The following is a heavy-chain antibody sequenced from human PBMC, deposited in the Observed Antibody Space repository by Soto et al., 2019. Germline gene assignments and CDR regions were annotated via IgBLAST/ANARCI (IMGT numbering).Heavy chain of an antibody. D-gene: IGHD3-16*01. CDR1: GGFLSESY. CDR2: FNHVGGT. Sequence: SETLSLTCAVYGGFLSESYWTLIRQPPGKGLECIWEFNHVGGTNYNPSLKSRVTMSVDTSQNQFSLRLISVTAADTAMYFCVRIRYQLPSSVLWLDPWGQGTPVTVSS. J-gene: IGHJ5*02. V-gene: IGHV4-34*01. CDR3: VRIRYQLPSSVLWLDP.